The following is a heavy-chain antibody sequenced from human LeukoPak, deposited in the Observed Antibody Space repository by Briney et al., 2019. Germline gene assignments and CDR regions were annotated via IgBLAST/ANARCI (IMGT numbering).Heavy chain of an antibody. CDR2: IRYDGNNQ. CDR1: EFTFSNFD. Sequence: GGSLRLSCAVSEFTFSNFDMHWVRQTPGKGLEWVAFIRYDGNNQYYADSVKGPFTISRDNSKNTLYLQMNSLRAEDTAVYYCAKGKWELPRPLFFDYWGQGTLVTVSS. CDR3: AKGKWELPRPLFFDY. V-gene: IGHV3-30*02. D-gene: IGHD1-26*01. J-gene: IGHJ4*02.